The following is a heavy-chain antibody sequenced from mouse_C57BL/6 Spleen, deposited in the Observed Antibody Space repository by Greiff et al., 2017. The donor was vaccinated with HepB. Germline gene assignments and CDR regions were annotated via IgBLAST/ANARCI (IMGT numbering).Heavy chain of an antibody. J-gene: IGHJ2*01. V-gene: IGHV1-64*01. CDR2: INPNSGST. CDR3: AGWTGVYFDY. Sequence: VQLQQSGAELVKPGASVKLSCKASGYTFTSYWMHWVKQRPGQGLEWIGMINPNSGSTNYNEKFKGKATLTVDKSSSTAYMQLSSLTSEDSAVYYCAGWTGVYFDYWGQGTTLTVSS. CDR1: GYTFTSYW. D-gene: IGHD3-3*01.